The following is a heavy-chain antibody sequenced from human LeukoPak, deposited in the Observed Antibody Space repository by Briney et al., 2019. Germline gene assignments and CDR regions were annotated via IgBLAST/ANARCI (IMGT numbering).Heavy chain of an antibody. CDR1: TFTFSSHA. D-gene: IGHD2-2*01. V-gene: IGHV3-23*01. CDR2: ISDSGGST. J-gene: IGHJ4*02. CDR3: AKVDVVITTAIGVSFDF. Sequence: PGGSLRLSYAASTFTFSSHAMSWVRQAPGKGLEWVSSISDSGGSTYYADSVKGRFTIPRDNSKNTLYLQMNSLRAEDTAVYYCAKVDVVITTAIGVSFDFWGQGTLVTVSS.